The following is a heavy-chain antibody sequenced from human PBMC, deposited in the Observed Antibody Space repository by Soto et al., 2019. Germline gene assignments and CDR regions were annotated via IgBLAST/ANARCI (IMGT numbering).Heavy chain of an antibody. V-gene: IGHV3-30*18. Sequence: GGSLRLSCAASGFTFSSYGMHWVRQAPGKGLEWVAVISYDGSNKYYADSVKGRFTISRDNSKNTLYLQMNSLRAEDTAVYYCAKDRGGYAPIDYWGQGTLVTVSS. D-gene: IGHD5-12*01. J-gene: IGHJ4*02. CDR1: GFTFSSYG. CDR3: AKDRGGYAPIDY. CDR2: ISYDGSNK.